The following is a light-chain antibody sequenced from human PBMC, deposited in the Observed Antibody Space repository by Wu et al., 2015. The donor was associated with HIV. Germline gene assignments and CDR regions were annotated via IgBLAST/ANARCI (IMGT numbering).Light chain of an antibody. Sequence: AIQMTQSPSSLSASVGDRVTITCRASQGIRNDLGWYQQKPGKAPNLLIYAASSLQSGVPSRFSGSGSGADFTLTISSLQPEDFATYYCLQDYNYPWTFGQGTKVQIK. CDR3: LQDYNYPWT. CDR2: AAS. V-gene: IGKV1-6*01. CDR1: QGIRND. J-gene: IGKJ1*01.